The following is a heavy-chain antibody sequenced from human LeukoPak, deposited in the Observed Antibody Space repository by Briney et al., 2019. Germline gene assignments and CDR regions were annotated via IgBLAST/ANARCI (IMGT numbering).Heavy chain of an antibody. Sequence: GGSLRLSCAHSLYTFSSYTMNWVRQAPGKGLEWVSSISSSSSYISYADSVKGRFTISRDNAKNSLSLQMNSLRAEDTAVYYCAREGIVLMVYHFDYWGQGTLVTVSS. CDR1: LYTFSSYT. J-gene: IGHJ4*02. V-gene: IGHV3-21*01. D-gene: IGHD2-8*01. CDR2: ISSSSSYI. CDR3: AREGIVLMVYHFDY.